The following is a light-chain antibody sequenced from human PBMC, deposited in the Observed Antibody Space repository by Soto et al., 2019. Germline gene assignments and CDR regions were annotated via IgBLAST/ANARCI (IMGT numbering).Light chain of an antibody. CDR3: QQYNNSPFS. Sequence: EISMTQFPAILSAFPGEGATLSCRAAQDVTTNFAWYQLRSGQTPRLLIYDISTRDTGVPARFRGSGSGTEFTLTISGLQSEDFSLYFCQQYNNSPFSFGPGTRLEIK. CDR1: QDVTTN. CDR2: DIS. V-gene: IGKV3-15*01. J-gene: IGKJ5*01.